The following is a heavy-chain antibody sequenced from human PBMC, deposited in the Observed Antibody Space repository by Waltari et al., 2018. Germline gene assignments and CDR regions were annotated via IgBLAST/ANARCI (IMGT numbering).Heavy chain of an antibody. D-gene: IGHD3-3*01. J-gene: IGHJ6*02. Sequence: EVQLVESGGGLVKPGGSLRLSCAASGFTFSSYSMNWVRQAPGKGLEWVLDISSSCSYINYADSVKGRFNTSRDNATNSLYLHMNSLRAEDTVVYYCARDGITIFVIPGCSMDVWGQGTPVTVSS. V-gene: IGHV3-21*01. CDR2: ISSSCSYI. CDR3: ARDGITIFVIPGCSMDV. CDR1: GFTFSSYS.